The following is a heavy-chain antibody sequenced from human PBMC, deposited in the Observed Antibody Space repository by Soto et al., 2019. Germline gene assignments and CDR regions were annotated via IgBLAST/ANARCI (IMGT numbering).Heavy chain of an antibody. Sequence: GASVKVSCKASGGTFSSYAISWVRQAPGQGLEWMGGIIPIFGTANYAQKFQGRVTITADESTSTAYMELSSLRSEDTAVYYCASVIAVAGTGISDYWGQGTLVTVSS. CDR2: IIPIFGTA. V-gene: IGHV1-69*13. CDR1: GGTFSSYA. J-gene: IGHJ4*02. CDR3: ASVIAVAGTGISDY. D-gene: IGHD6-19*01.